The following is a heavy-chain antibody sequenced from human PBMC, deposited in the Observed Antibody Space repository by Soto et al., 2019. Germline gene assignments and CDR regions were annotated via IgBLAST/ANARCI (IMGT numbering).Heavy chain of an antibody. V-gene: IGHV1-69*01. J-gene: IGHJ6*02. D-gene: IGHD6-19*01. Sequence: QVQLVQSGAEVKKPGSSVKVSCKAYGGSPSNSAISWVRQAPGQGLEWVGGIIPVFGIVKYAQKFQGRVTITADESTNTAYMDLGSLRSEDSAVYYCASGRITVVGSRAYYSMDVWGQGTTVTVSS. CDR3: ASGRITVVGSRAYYSMDV. CDR2: IIPVFGIV. CDR1: GGSPSNSA.